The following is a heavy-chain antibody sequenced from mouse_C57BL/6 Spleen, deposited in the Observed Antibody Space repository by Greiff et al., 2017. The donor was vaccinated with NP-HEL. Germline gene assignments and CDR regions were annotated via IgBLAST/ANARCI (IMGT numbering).Heavy chain of an antibody. D-gene: IGHD3-3*01. CDR3: ARRGLVYYFDY. CDR1: GYTFTSYW. Sequence: QVQLQQPGAELVKPGASVKMSCKASGYTFTSYWITWVKQRPGQGLEWVGDIYPGSGSTNYNEKFKRKATLTVDTSSSTAYIQLSSLTSEDSAVYYGARRGLVYYFDYWGQGTTLTVSS. J-gene: IGHJ2*01. V-gene: IGHV1-55*01. CDR2: IYPGSGST.